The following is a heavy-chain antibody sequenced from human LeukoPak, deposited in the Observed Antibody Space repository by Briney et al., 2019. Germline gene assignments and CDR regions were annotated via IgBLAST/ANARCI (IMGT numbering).Heavy chain of an antibody. CDR3: ARMGYGSGTDWYFDY. V-gene: IGHV4-31*03. J-gene: IGHJ4*02. CDR2: IYYSGST. CDR1: GGSISSGGYY. D-gene: IGHD3-10*01. Sequence: SETLSLTCTVSGGSISSGGYYWSWIRRHPGKGLEWIGYIYYSGSTYYNPSLKSRVTISVDTSKNQFSLQLNSVTPEDTAVYYCARMGYGSGTDWYFDYWGQGTLVTVSS.